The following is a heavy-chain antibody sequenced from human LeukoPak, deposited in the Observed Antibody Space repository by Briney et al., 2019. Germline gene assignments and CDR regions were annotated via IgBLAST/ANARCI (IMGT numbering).Heavy chain of an antibody. CDR2: IYYSGST. D-gene: IGHD6-19*01. CDR1: GGPISSSSYY. CDR3: ARQLGSGWYPDY. V-gene: IGHV4-39*01. Sequence: ASETLSLTCTVSGGPISSSSYYWGWIRQPPGKGQEWIGSIYYSGSTYYNPSLKSRVTISVDTSKNRFSLRLSSATAADTAVYYCARQLGSGWYPDYWGQGTLVTVSS. J-gene: IGHJ4*02.